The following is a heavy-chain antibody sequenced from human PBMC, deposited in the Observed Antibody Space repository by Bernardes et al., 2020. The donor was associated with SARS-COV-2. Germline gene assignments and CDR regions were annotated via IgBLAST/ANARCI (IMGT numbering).Heavy chain of an antibody. V-gene: IGHV4-61*02. Sequence: SETLSLTCTVSGGSISSGNYYWSWIRQPAGKGLEWIGRIYTSGKTNYNPSLKSRVTMSVDTSKNQFSLKLSSVTAADTAVYYCALTSVVPWAFNIWGQGSMVTVSS. CDR2: IYTSGKT. J-gene: IGHJ3*02. D-gene: IGHD2-15*01. CDR1: GGSISSGNYY. CDR3: ALTSVVPWAFNI.